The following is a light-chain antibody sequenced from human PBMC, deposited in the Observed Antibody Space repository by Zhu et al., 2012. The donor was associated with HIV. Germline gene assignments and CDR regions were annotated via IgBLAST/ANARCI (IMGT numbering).Light chain of an antibody. CDR3: QQSFDTPIT. CDR1: LSISRS. Sequence: EIQMTQSPSSLSASVGDRVTITCRASLSISRSLNWYQQKPGKAPKLLIYTASTLQSGVPSRFSGSGSGTYFTLTISSLQPEDFATYYCQQSFDTPITFGQGTRLDIK. J-gene: IGKJ5*01. CDR2: TAS. V-gene: IGKV1-39*01.